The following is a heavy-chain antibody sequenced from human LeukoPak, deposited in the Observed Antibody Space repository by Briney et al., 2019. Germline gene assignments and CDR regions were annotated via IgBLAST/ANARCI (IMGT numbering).Heavy chain of an antibody. CDR3: ARNGYCSGGSCYSNNAFDI. Sequence: SQTVSLTCTVSGGSISSGDSYWSWIRQLPGKGLEWIGYIYYSGTTYYNPSLKSRLTISVDTSKNQFSLKLSSVTAADTAVYYCARNGYCSGGSCYSNNAFDIWGQGTMVTVSS. CDR1: GGSISSGDSY. J-gene: IGHJ3*02. V-gene: IGHV4-31*03. D-gene: IGHD2-15*01. CDR2: IYYSGTT.